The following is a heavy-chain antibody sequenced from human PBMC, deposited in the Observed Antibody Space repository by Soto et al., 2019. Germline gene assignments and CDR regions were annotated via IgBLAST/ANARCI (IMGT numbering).Heavy chain of an antibody. Sequence: KQSQTLSLTCAVSSGSISSSNWWSWVRQPPGKGLEWIGEIYHSGSTNYNPSLKSRVTISVDKSKNQFSLKLSSVTAADTAVYYCASGNSSSWYGWFDPWGQGTLVTVSS. CDR1: SGSISSSNW. CDR3: ASGNSSSWYGWFDP. J-gene: IGHJ5*02. V-gene: IGHV4-4*02. D-gene: IGHD6-13*01. CDR2: IYHSGST.